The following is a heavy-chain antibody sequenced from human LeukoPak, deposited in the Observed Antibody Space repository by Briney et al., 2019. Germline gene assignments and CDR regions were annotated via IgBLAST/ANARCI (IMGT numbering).Heavy chain of an antibody. V-gene: IGHV4-38-2*01. CDR2: IYYSGST. D-gene: IGHD5-18*01. Sequence: SETLSLTCAVSGYSISGDSISSDYFWAWIRQPPGKGLEWIGSIYYSGSTYYNPSLKSRVTISVDTSKNQFSLKLSSVTAADTAVYYCASVWIQLCCRLDYWGQGTLVTVSS. CDR3: ASVWIQLCCRLDY. CDR1: GYSISGDSISSDYF. J-gene: IGHJ4*02.